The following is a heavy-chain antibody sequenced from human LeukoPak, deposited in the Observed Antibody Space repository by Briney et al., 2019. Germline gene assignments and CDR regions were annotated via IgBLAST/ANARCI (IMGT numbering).Heavy chain of an antibody. CDR2: ISAYNGNT. D-gene: IGHD2-2*01. CDR1: GGTFSSYG. J-gene: IGHJ4*02. V-gene: IGHV1-18*01. CDR3: ARGPFIPAAMDHYFDY. Sequence: ASVKVSCKASGGTFSSYGISWVRQAPGQGLEWMGWISAYNGNTNYAQKLQGRVTMTTDTSTSTAYMELRSLRSDDTAVYYCARGPFIPAAMDHYFDYWGQGTLVTVSS.